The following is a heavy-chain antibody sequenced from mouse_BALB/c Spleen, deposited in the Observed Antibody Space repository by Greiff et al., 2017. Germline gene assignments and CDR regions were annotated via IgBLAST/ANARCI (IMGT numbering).Heavy chain of an antibody. V-gene: IGHV14-3*02. D-gene: IGHD2-4*01. CDR1: GFNIKDTY. CDR2: IDPANGNT. Sequence: EVQRVESGAELVKPGASVKLSCTASGFNIKDTYMHWVKQRPEQGLEWIGRIDPANGNTKYDPKFQGKATITADTSSNTAYLQLSSLTSEDTAVYYCARYDYDYAMDYWGQGTSVTGSS. CDR3: ARYDYDYAMDY. J-gene: IGHJ4*01.